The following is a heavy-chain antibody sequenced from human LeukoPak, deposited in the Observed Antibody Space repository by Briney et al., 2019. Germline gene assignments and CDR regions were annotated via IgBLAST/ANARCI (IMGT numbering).Heavy chain of an antibody. J-gene: IGHJ4*02. CDR1: GFSFSSYA. CDR2: MSSSDDAR. Sequence: GGSLRLSCATSGFSFSSYAMSWVRQAPGKGLEWVSAMSSSDDARYYAASVRGRFTISRDTSRSTLYMQMNSLRAEDAAVYYCAKAPVTSCRGAFCYPFDYWGQGTLVTVSS. CDR3: AKAPVTSCRGAFCYPFDY. V-gene: IGHV3-23*01. D-gene: IGHD2-15*01.